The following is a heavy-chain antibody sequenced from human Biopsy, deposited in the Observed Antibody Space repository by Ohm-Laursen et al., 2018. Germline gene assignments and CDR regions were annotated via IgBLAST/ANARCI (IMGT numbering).Heavy chain of an antibody. Sequence: GASVKVSCKVSGYTLNELSIHWVRQTGGKGLEWMGGFDREERKTVYAEKFQGRVTMTEDTSTDTVYMDLRSLRSDDTAVYYCARDRWPHVTLLGLVVFDFWGQGTLVIVSS. CDR1: GYTLNELS. V-gene: IGHV1-24*01. CDR3: ARDRWPHVTLLGLVVFDF. J-gene: IGHJ4*02. CDR2: FDREERKT. D-gene: IGHD3-3*01.